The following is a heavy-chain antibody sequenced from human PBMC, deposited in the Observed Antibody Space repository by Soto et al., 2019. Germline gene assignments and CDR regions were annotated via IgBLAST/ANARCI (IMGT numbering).Heavy chain of an antibody. J-gene: IGHJ6*02. CDR1: GGTFSSYA. D-gene: IGHD5-12*01. CDR3: ARKRGYSGYDPVYYYYGMDV. V-gene: IGHV1-69*01. Sequence: QVQLVQSGAEVKKPGSSVKVSCKASGGTFSSYAISWVRQAPGQGLEWMGGIIPIFGTANYAQKFQGRVTITADESISTAYMQLSSLRSEDTAVYYCARKRGYSGYDPVYYYYGMDVWGQGTTVTVSS. CDR2: IIPIFGTA.